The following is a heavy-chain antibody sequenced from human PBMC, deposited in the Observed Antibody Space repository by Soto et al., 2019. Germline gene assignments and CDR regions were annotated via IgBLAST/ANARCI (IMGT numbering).Heavy chain of an antibody. D-gene: IGHD3-16*01. CDR1: GFTFTGYY. V-gene: IGHV1-2*02. CDR3: AGDQRIYGEPSFDY. CDR2: IKSNDGDP. Sequence: ASVKVSCKASGFTFTGYYIHWVRQAPGQGLEWMGWIKSNDGDPKYAQKFQDRVTMTRDTSMNTVYMEISRLRSDDTAVYYCAGDQRIYGEPSFDYWGQGTLVTVSS. J-gene: IGHJ4*02.